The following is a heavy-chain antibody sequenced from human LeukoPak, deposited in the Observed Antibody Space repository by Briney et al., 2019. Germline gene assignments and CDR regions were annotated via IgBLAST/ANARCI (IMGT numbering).Heavy chain of an antibody. D-gene: IGHD3-10*01. CDR3: ATLPWGGFGVYYFDY. CDR2: IYSGGGT. J-gene: IGHJ4*02. CDR1: GFTVSPDY. V-gene: IGHV3-53*01. Sequence: GGSLRLSCAASGFTVSPDYMSWVRQAPGKGLEWVSIIYSGGGTYYAESVKGRFTISRDNSKDTLYLQMNSLRAEDTAVYYCATLPWGGFGVYYFDYWGQGTLVTVSS.